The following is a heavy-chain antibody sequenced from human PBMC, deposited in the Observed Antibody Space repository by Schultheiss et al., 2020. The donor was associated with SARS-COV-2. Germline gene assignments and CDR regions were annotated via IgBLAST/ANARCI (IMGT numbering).Heavy chain of an antibody. CDR2: IYADDSDT. V-gene: IGHV5-51*01. CDR1: GYSFTSYW. CDR3: ARAKDRGRFDAFDI. D-gene: IGHD3-22*01. J-gene: IGHJ3*02. Sequence: GESLKISCKGSGYSFTSYWIGWVRQMPGKGLEWMGIIYADDSDTRYSPSFQGQVIISADKSISTAYLQWTSLKASDTAMYYCARAKDRGRFDAFDIWGQGTMVTVSS.